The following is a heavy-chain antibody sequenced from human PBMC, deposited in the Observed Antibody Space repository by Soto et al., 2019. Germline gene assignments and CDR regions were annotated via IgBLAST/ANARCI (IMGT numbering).Heavy chain of an antibody. CDR1: GGSISSGGYY. J-gene: IGHJ6*02. Sequence: PSETLSLTCTVSGGSISSGGYYWSWIRQHPGKGPEWIGYIYYSGSTYYNPSLKSRVTTSVDTSKNQFSLKLSSVTAADTAVYYCARDPLSSYYYGMDVWGQGTTVTVSS. CDR3: ARDPLSSYYYGMDV. V-gene: IGHV4-31*03. D-gene: IGHD3-10*01. CDR2: IYYSGST.